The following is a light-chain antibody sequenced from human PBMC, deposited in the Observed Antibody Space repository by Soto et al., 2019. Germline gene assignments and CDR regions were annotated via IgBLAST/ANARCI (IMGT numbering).Light chain of an antibody. J-gene: IGLJ2*01. V-gene: IGLV2-8*01. Sequence: QSALTQPASVSGSPGQSITISCTGTSSDVGGYNYVSWYQQHPGKAPKLMIYEVSKRPSGVPDRFSGSKSGNTASLTVSGLQADDEADYYCSSYGGGYNFAVFGGGTKLTVL. CDR2: EVS. CDR1: SSDVGGYNY. CDR3: SSYGGGYNFAV.